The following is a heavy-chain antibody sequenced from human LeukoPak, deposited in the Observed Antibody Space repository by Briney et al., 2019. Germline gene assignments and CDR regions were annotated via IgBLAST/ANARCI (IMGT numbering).Heavy chain of an antibody. V-gene: IGHV4-4*02. CDR2: IHHSGST. J-gene: IGHJ4*02. CDR3: ARRESFDS. Sequence: SGTLSLTCGVSGGSISSSYWWSWVRQPPGKGLEWIGEIHHSGSTNYNPSLKSRVTISVDTSKNQFSLKLTSVTAADTAVYYCARRESFDSWGQGTLVTVSS. CDR1: GGSISSSYW.